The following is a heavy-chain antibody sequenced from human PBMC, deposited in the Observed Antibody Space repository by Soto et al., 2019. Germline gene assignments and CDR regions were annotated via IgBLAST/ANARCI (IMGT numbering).Heavy chain of an antibody. CDR3: ASRSSIPSRNFDC. CDR1: GDSISSTSYY. D-gene: IGHD6-6*01. CDR2: LYYSGIT. Sequence: SETLSLTCTVSGDSISSTSYYWGWIRQPPGKGLEWIGSLYYSGITYYNPSLKSRVTKSEDTSKNQFSLKLNSVTAADTAGYYCASRSSIPSRNFDCWGQGTLVTVSS. J-gene: IGHJ4*02. V-gene: IGHV4-39*01.